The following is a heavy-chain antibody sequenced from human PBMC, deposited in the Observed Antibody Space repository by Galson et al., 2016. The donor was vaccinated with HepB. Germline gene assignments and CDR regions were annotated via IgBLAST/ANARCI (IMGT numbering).Heavy chain of an antibody. CDR2: FNPSRGST. V-gene: IGHV1-46*04. D-gene: IGHD6-19*01. CDR3: ARRSAGGSEAFLDY. Sequence: SCKASGYLFRTYFIHWVRQAPGQGLEWMGLFNPSRGSTTYAQKLQGRVTMSGDTSTGTFYMELSSLTSEDTAMYYCARRSAGGSEAFLDYWGQGTLVTVSS. CDR1: GYLFRTYF. J-gene: IGHJ4*02.